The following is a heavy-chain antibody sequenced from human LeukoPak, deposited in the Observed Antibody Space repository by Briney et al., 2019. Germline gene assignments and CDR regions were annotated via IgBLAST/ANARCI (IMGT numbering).Heavy chain of an antibody. D-gene: IGHD4-17*01. J-gene: IGHJ4*02. Sequence: GGSLRLSCAASGFPFSSYGMHWVRQAPGKGLEWVAVIWYDGSNKYYADSVKGRFTISRDNSKNTLYLQMNSLRAEDTAVYFCARYDYGLDDWGQGTLVTVSS. CDR3: ARYDYGLDD. CDR1: GFPFSSYG. CDR2: IWYDGSNK. V-gene: IGHV3-33*08.